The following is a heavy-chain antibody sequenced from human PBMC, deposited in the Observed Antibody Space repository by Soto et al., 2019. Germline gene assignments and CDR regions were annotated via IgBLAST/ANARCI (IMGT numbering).Heavy chain of an antibody. CDR2: IIPDNGGT. Sequence: QVQLVQSGAEVKKPGSSVKVSCKASGGTFSTYTFSWVRQAPGQGLEWMGRIIPDNGGTNYAQKFQDWVTLTRDTSITTTYMALSRPKSDDTAVYYCARGRKTTATVGGDFDPWGQGTLVSVSS. CDR3: ARGRKTTATVGGDFDP. V-gene: IGHV1-2*04. J-gene: IGHJ5*02. CDR1: GGTFSTYT. D-gene: IGHD4-4*01.